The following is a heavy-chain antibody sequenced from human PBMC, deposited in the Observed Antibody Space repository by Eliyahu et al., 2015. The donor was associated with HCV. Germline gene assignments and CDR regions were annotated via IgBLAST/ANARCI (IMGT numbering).Heavy chain of an antibody. D-gene: IGHD2-15*01. Sequence: EVQLVDSGGGLVQPGRSLRLSCAASGFAFNDYAMHWVRQAPGKGLEWVSSISHNSVTITYADSVKGRFTISRDNARNSLYLQMNSLRPEDTALYYCVKDPKDTSLAFEYWGQGTRVTVSS. CDR2: ISHNSVTI. CDR1: GFAFNDYA. V-gene: IGHV3-9*01. CDR3: VKDPKDTSLAFEY. J-gene: IGHJ4*02.